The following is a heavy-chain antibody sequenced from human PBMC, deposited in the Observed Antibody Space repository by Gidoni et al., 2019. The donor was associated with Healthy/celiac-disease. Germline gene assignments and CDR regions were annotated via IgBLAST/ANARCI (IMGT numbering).Heavy chain of an antibody. D-gene: IGHD2-15*01. CDR1: GGSISSGGYY. Sequence: QVQLQESGPGLVKPSQTLSLTCTVSGGSISSGGYYWRWIRQHPGKGLEWIGYIYYSGSTYYNPSLKSRVTISVDTSKNQFSLKLSSVTAADTAVYYCVTGAGLGYCSGGSCPQVFDYWGQGTLVTVSS. V-gene: IGHV4-31*03. CDR3: VTGAGLGYCSGGSCPQVFDY. J-gene: IGHJ4*02. CDR2: IYYSGST.